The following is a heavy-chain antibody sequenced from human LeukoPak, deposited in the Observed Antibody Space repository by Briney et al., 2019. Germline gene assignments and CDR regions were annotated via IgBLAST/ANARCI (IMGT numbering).Heavy chain of an antibody. V-gene: IGHV3-49*03. Sequence: PGGSLRLSCAASGFTFSSYAMSWFRQAPGKGLEWVGFIRSKAYGGTTEYAASVKGRFTISRDDSKSIAYLQMNSLKTEDTAVYYCTTESYTVVTPGVGCWGQGALVTVSA. J-gene: IGHJ4*02. CDR2: IRSKAYGGTT. CDR3: TTESYTVVTPGVGC. CDR1: GFTFSSYA. D-gene: IGHD4-23*01.